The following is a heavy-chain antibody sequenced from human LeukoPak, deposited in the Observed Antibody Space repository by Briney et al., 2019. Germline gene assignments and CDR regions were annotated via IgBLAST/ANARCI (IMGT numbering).Heavy chain of an antibody. CDR2: INQDGSEK. CDR1: GFTFSSYW. D-gene: IGHD3-10*01. Sequence: GGSLRLSCAASGFTFSSYWMSWVRQAPGKGPERVANINQDGSEKYYVDSVKGRFTISRDNAKNTLYLQMISLRAEDTAVYYCARDSVMVRGVITPFDYWGQGTLVTVSS. CDR3: ARDSVMVRGVITPFDY. V-gene: IGHV3-7*01. J-gene: IGHJ4*02.